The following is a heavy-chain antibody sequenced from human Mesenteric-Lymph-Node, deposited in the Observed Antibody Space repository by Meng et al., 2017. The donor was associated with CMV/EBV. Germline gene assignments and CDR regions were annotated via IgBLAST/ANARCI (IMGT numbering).Heavy chain of an antibody. CDR3: ARFGRAYYDFWSGYYTQSLFDY. V-gene: IGHV1-46*01. D-gene: IGHD3-3*01. CDR2: INSSGGSI. J-gene: IGHJ4*02. Sequence: ASVKVSCKASGYTFTSYYMHWVRQAPGQGLEWMGIINSSGGSISYAQKFQGRVTMTSDTSTSTAYMELRSLRSDDTAVYYCARFGRAYYDFWSGYYTQSLFDYWGQGTLVTVSS. CDR1: GYTFTSYY.